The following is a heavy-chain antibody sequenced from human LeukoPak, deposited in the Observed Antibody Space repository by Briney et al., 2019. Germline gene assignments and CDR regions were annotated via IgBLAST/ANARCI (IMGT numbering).Heavy chain of an antibody. Sequence: QPGGSLRLSCAASGFTFSSYAMSWVRQAPGKGLEWVSAISGSGGSTYYADSVKGRFTISRDNSKNTLYLQMHSLRAEDTAVYYCARDQGIYGDGIFDYWGQGTLVTVSS. CDR3: ARDQGIYGDGIFDY. CDR1: GFTFSSYA. CDR2: ISGSGGST. D-gene: IGHD5-24*01. V-gene: IGHV3-23*01. J-gene: IGHJ4*02.